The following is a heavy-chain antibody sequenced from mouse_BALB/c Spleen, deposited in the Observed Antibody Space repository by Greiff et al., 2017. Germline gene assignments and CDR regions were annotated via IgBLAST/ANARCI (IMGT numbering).Heavy chain of an antibody. CDR1: GFTFSDYY. V-gene: IGHV5-4*02. D-gene: IGHD2-3*01. J-gene: IGHJ4*01. Sequence: EVKLVESGGGLVKPGGSLKLSCAASGFTFSDYYMYWVRQTPEKRLEWVATISDGGSYTYYPDSVKGRFTISRDNAKNNLYLQMSSLKSEDTAMYYCARDRDGSHYAMDYWGQGTSVTVSS. CDR3: ARDRDGSHYAMDY. CDR2: ISDGGSYT.